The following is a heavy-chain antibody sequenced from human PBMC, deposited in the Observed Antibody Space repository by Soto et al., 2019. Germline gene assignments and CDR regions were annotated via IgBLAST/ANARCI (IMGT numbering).Heavy chain of an antibody. CDR1: GFTVSSYA. CDR2: ISGSGGST. CDR3: AKSVGVAYYYYYMDV. V-gene: IGHV3-23*01. Sequence: EVQLLASGGGLVQPGGSLRLSCAASGFTVSSYAMSWVRQAPGKGLEWVSAISGSGGSTYYADSVKGRFTISRDNSKNTLYLQMNSLRAEDTAVYYCAKSVGVAYYYYYMDVWGKGTTVTVSS. D-gene: IGHD3-16*01. J-gene: IGHJ6*03.